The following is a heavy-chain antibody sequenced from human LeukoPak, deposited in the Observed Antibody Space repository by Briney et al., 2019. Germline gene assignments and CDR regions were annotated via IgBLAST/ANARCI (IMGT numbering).Heavy chain of an antibody. D-gene: IGHD3-3*01. J-gene: IGHJ6*02. CDR1: GFTFSSYS. CDR2: ISSISSYI. V-gene: IGHV3-21*01. CDR3: ARSYYDFWSGGMDV. Sequence: GGSLRLSCAASGFTFSSYSMNWVRQAPGKGLEWVSSISSISSYIYYADSVKGRFTISRDNAKNSLYLQMNSLRDEDTAVYYCARSYYDFWSGGMDVWGQGTTVTVSS.